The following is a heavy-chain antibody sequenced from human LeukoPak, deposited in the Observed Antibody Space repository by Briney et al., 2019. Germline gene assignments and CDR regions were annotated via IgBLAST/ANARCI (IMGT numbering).Heavy chain of an antibody. D-gene: IGHD3-22*01. CDR1: GFIFSDYA. CDR3: ARAPRGFQWFVEY. CDR2: ISGSGGST. Sequence: PGGCLRLSCATSGFIFSDYAMTWVRQTPGKGLQWVSDISGSGGSTYYADSVKGRFTISKDSLSNTLFLQMHSLRVEDTAVYFCARAPRGFQWFVEYWGQGTLVTVSS. J-gene: IGHJ4*02. V-gene: IGHV3-23*01.